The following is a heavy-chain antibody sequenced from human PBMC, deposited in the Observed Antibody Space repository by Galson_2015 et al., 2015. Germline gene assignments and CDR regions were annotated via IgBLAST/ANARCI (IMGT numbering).Heavy chain of an antibody. CDR3: ARDGLDIAAAGTVRYFDY. D-gene: IGHD6-13*01. J-gene: IGHJ4*02. CDR2: IYTSGST. V-gene: IGHV4-61*02. Sequence: LSLTCTVSGGSISSGSYYWSWIRQPAGKGLEWIGRIYTSGSTNYNPSLKSRATISVDTSKNQFSLKLSSVTAADTAVYYYARDGLDIAAAGTVRYFDYWGQGTLVTVSS. CDR1: GGSISSGSYY.